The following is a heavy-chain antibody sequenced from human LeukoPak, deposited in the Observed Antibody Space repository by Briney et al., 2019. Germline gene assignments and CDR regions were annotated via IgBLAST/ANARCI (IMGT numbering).Heavy chain of an antibody. V-gene: IGHV3-9*01. D-gene: IGHD6-13*01. Sequence: SLRLSCAASGFIFDDYAMHWVRQAPGKGLEWVSTISWSSGTIDYSDSVKGRFTISRDNAMNSLYLQMNSLRADDTALYYCAKDMKSSSWSSIDYWGQGTLVTVSS. CDR1: GFIFDDYA. J-gene: IGHJ4*02. CDR3: AKDMKSSSWSSIDY. CDR2: ISWSSGTI.